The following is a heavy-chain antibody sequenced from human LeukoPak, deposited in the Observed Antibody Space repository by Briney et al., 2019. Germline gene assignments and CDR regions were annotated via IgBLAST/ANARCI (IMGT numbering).Heavy chain of an antibody. V-gene: IGHV3-30*04. CDR3: ARDHGGDNWFDP. J-gene: IGHJ5*02. D-gene: IGHD4-23*01. CDR2: ISYDGSNK. CDR1: GFTFSSYA. Sequence: GGSLRLSCAASGFTFSSYAMHWVRQAPGKGLEWVALISYDGSNKYYADSVKARFIISRDNSKNTVYLQMNSLRAEDTAVYYCARDHGGDNWFDPWGQGTLVTVSS.